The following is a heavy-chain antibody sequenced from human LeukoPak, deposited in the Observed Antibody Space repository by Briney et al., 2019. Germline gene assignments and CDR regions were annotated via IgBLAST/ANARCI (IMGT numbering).Heavy chain of an antibody. CDR3: ARGVGYCSGGSCYSEYWDFYGMDV. V-gene: IGHV4-31*11. Sequence: SETLSLTCGVYGGSFSGDYWSWIRQHPGKGLEWIGYIYYSGSTYYNPPLKSRVTISVDTSKNQFSLKLSSVTAADTAVYYCARGVGYCSGGSCYSEYWDFYGMDVWGQGTTVTVSS. CDR2: IYYSGST. D-gene: IGHD2-15*01. J-gene: IGHJ6*02. CDR1: GGSFSGDY.